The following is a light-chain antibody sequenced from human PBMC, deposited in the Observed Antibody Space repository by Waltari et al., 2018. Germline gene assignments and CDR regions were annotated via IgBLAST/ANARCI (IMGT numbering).Light chain of an antibody. CDR2: ATS. J-gene: IGKJ1*01. Sequence: IVLTQSPGTLSLSPGGRATLSCRASQDIGHYLAWYQQKPGQAPRLLIYATSTRAAGIPDRFSGSGSEADFSLTITRLEPEDFAVYYCQHHVRLPATFGQGTKV. CDR1: QDIGHY. CDR3: QHHVRLPAT. V-gene: IGKV3-20*01.